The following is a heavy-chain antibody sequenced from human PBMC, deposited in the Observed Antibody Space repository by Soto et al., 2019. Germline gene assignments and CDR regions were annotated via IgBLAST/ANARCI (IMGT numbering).Heavy chain of an antibody. V-gene: IGHV4-59*01. D-gene: IGHD3-10*01. CDR2: IYYSGST. Sequence: SETLSLTCTVSVGSISSYYWSWIRQPPGKGLEWIGYIYYSGSTNYNPSLKSRVTISVDTSKNQFSLKLSSVTAADTAVYYCARRMVRGVIHQSLVGPTTSNWFDPWGQGTLVTVSS. CDR1: VGSISSYY. J-gene: IGHJ5*02. CDR3: ARRMVRGVIHQSLVGPTTSNWFDP.